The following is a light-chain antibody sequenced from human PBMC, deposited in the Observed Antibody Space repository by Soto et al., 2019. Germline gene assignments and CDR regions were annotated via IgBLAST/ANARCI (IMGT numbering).Light chain of an antibody. CDR1: SSDIGGYNS. CDR2: DVT. CDR3: SSFTHGSNLV. Sequence: QSALTQSPSASGSPGQSVTISCTGTSSDIGGYNSVSWYQQHPGKAPKVMIYDVTKRPSGVPDRFSGSKSGNTASLTVSALQADDEADYYCSSFTHGSNLVFGTGTKLTVL. V-gene: IGLV2-8*01. J-gene: IGLJ1*01.